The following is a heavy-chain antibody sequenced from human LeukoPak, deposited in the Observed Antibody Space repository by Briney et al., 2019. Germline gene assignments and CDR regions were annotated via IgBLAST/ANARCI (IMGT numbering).Heavy chain of an antibody. CDR1: GYSFTSYW. CDR3: ASTRRGGYDYPMYFDY. D-gene: IGHD5-12*01. CDR2: IYPGDSDT. J-gene: IGHJ4*02. Sequence: GESLKISCKGSGYSFTSYWISWVRQMPGKGLEWMGIIYPGDSDTRYSPSFQGQVTISADKSISTAYLQWSSLKASDTAMYYCASTRRGGYDYPMYFDYWGQGTLVTVSS. V-gene: IGHV5-51*01.